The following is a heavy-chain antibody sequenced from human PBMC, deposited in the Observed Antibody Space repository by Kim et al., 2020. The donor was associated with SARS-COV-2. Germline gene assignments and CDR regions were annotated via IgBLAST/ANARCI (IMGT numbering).Heavy chain of an antibody. D-gene: IGHD5-12*01. CDR1: GYYVSSGYY. Sequence: SETLSLTCRVSGYYVSSGYYWAWIRQSPGKALEWIGSIYHSGDTYSNPSLKSRVTISVDTSANHFSLTLTSVTAADTALYYCAARVEVANALSFGDWGQGTQVPVSS. J-gene: IGHJ1*01. CDR2: IYHSGDT. V-gene: IGHV4-38-2*01. CDR3: AARVEVANALSFGD.